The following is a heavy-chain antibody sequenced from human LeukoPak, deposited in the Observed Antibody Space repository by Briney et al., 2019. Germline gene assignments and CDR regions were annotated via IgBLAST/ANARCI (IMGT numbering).Heavy chain of an antibody. CDR2: INPSGANT. CDR1: GFTFSSNP. V-gene: IGHV3-23*01. CDR3: ATTKPARRYFDY. J-gene: IGHJ4*02. Sequence: GGSLRLSCAGSGFTFSSNPLSWVRQAPGKGLEWVSAINPSGANTYHGDSVRGRFTISRDNSKNTLYLQMNTLRAEDTAVYYCATTKPARRYFDYWGQGTLVTVSS. D-gene: IGHD1-1*01.